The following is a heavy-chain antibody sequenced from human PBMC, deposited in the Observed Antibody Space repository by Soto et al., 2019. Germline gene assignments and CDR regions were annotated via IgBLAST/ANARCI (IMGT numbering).Heavy chain of an antibody. D-gene: IGHD3-10*01. V-gene: IGHV4-59*07. Sequence: PSDTLSLTCTVSGGSISSYYWSWIRQPPGKGLEWIGYIYYSGSTNYNPSLKSRVTISVDTSKNQFSLKLSSVTAADTAVYYCARGGYGSGSYYNYYFDYWGQGTLVTVSS. J-gene: IGHJ4*02. CDR1: GGSISSYY. CDR3: ARGGYGSGSYYNYYFDY. CDR2: IYYSGST.